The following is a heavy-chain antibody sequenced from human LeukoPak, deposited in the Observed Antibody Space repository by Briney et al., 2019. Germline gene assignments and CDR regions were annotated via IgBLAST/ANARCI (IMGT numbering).Heavy chain of an antibody. J-gene: IGHJ6*03. CDR3: DTALRDTTTVRLTPFYYYHMDV. D-gene: IGHD4-11*01. CDR1: GDSLTNDY. V-gene: IGHV4-59*01. CDR2: IHNNGNN. Sequence: PSGTLSLTCAVSGDSLTNDYWAWIRQPPGKGLEWVGFIHNNGNNKYNPSLKSRVTISLDTSKKQFSLKLSSVTAADTAVYYCDTALRDTTTVRLTPFYYYHMDVWGKGTSVIVSS.